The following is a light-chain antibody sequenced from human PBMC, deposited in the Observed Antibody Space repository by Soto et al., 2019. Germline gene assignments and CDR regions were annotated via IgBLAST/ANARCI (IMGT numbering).Light chain of an antibody. CDR1: QSVSSSY. J-gene: IGKJ4*01. CDR2: GAS. CDR3: QQYGSSLLT. Sequence: EIVLTQSPGTLSLSPGERATLSCRASQSVSSSYLAWYQQKPGQAPRLLIYGASSRATGIPDRFSGSGSGTDFNLTISRLEHEDFAVYYCQQYGSSLLTFGGGTKVEIK. V-gene: IGKV3-20*01.